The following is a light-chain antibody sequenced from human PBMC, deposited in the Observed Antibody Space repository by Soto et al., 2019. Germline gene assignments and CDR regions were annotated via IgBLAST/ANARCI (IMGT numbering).Light chain of an antibody. J-gene: IGKJ2*01. Sequence: EIVMTQSPATLSVSPGERATLSCRASQSVSSNLAWYQQKPGQAPRLLIYGASTRATGIPARFSGSGSGTEFTLTISSLQSEDFAVCHCQQYNTWPYTFGQGTKLEIK. CDR1: QSVSSN. CDR2: GAS. CDR3: QQYNTWPYT. V-gene: IGKV3-15*01.